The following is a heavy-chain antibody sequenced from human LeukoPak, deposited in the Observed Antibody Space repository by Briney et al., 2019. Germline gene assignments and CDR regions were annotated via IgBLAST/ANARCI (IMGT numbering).Heavy chain of an antibody. Sequence: ASVKVSCKASGYTFTSYAMNWVRQAPGQGLEWMGWINTNTGNPTYAQGFTGRFVFSLDTSVSTAYLQISSLKAEDTAVYYCARDPDPPPIEVVGTGDFDYWGQETLVPVSS. CDR1: GYTFTSYA. CDR3: ARDPDPPPIEVVGTGDFDY. D-gene: IGHD6-19*01. J-gene: IGHJ4*02. CDR2: INTNTGNP. V-gene: IGHV7-4-1*02.